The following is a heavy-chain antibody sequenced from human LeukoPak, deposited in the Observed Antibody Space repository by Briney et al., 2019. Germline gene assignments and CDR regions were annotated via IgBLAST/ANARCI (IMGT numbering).Heavy chain of an antibody. CDR1: GFTFGSYS. CDR2: ISSSSSYI. Sequence: GGSARLSCAVDGFTFGSYSMNWVRQAPGKGLEWVSSISSSSSYIYYADSVKGRFTISRDNAKSSLYLQMNSLRAEDTAVYYCARDAITMVRGVKRKNWFDPWGQETLVTVSS. D-gene: IGHD3-10*01. CDR3: ARDAITMVRGVKRKNWFDP. V-gene: IGHV3-21*01. J-gene: IGHJ5*02.